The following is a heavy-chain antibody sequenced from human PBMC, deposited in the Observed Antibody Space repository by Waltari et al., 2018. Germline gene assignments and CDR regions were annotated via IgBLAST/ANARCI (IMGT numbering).Heavy chain of an antibody. V-gene: IGHV4-59*11. D-gene: IGHD6-13*01. Sequence: QVQLQESGPRLVKPSETLSLTCTVSGGSISGPYWSWVRQPPGKGLEWIGYTYNTENTNYNPSLQSRVSISLDTSKNQFSLKLSSVTATDTAVYYCARANAGRTTAFDIWGQGTMVTVS. CDR1: GGSISGPY. CDR2: TYNTENT. J-gene: IGHJ3*02. CDR3: ARANAGRTTAFDI.